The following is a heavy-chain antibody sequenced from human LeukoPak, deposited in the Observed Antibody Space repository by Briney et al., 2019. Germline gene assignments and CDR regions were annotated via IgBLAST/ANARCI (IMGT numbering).Heavy chain of an antibody. CDR3: ATRIAAALDWYFDL. Sequence: GGSLRLSCAASGFTFSSYAMSWVRQAPGKGLEWVSAISGSGGSTYYADSVKGRFTISRDNSKNTLYLQMNSLRAEDTAVYYCATRIAAALDWYFDLWGRGTLVTVSS. J-gene: IGHJ2*01. D-gene: IGHD6-13*01. CDR2: ISGSGGST. V-gene: IGHV3-23*01. CDR1: GFTFSSYA.